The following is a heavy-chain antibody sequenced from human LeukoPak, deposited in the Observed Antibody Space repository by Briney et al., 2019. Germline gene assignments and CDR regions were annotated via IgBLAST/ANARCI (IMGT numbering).Heavy chain of an antibody. J-gene: IGHJ4*02. CDR3: ARRFTGENYFDS. CDR2: ISVNGLT. CDR1: DGSVGSRSSY. Sequence: SETLSLTCAVSDGSVGSRSSYWAWLRQSPGNGLEWIGIISVNGLTYYNPSLRSRVAMSVDTSKRQFSLKVNSVTAADTAVYFCARRFTGENYFDSWGQGILVAVSS. V-gene: IGHV4-39*07. D-gene: IGHD1-14*01.